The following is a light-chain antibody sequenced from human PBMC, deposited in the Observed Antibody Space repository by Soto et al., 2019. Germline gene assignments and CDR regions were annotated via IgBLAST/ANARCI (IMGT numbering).Light chain of an antibody. Sequence: IQMTQYPSSLSASVGGRVAISCRASHYISTYLNWYQQRPGKAPKLLIYAASSLQSGVPSRFSGSGSGTDFTLTISSLQPEDFATYYCQQTYSTPLTFGGGTKVDVK. J-gene: IGKJ4*01. CDR3: QQTYSTPLT. V-gene: IGKV1-39*01. CDR2: AAS. CDR1: HYISTY.